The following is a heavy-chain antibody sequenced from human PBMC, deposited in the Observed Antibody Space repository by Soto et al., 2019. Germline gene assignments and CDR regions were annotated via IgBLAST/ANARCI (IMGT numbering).Heavy chain of an antibody. J-gene: IGHJ6*02. CDR2: INAGNGNT. Sequence: QVQLVQSGAEEKKPGASVKVSCKASGYTSTSYVMHWVRQAPGQRLEWLGWINAGNGNTKYSQKFQGRVTITRDTSASTAYMELSSLRSEDTAVYYCARSYYDSSGYYSYYGMDFLGQGTTVTVSS. D-gene: IGHD3-22*01. CDR1: GYTSTSYV. CDR3: ARSYYDSSGYYSYYGMDF. V-gene: IGHV1-3*05.